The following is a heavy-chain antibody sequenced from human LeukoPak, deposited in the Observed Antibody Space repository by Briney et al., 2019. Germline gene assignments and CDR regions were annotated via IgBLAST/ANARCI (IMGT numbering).Heavy chain of an antibody. CDR3: ARGRYRSSTSCYVLDY. Sequence: PSETLSLTCAVYGGSFSGYYWSWIRQPPGKGLEWIGEINHSGSTNYNPSLKSRVTISVDTSKNQFSLKLSSVTAADTAVYYCARGRYRSSTSCYVLDYWGQGTLVTVSS. D-gene: IGHD2-2*01. V-gene: IGHV4-34*01. J-gene: IGHJ4*02. CDR2: INHSGST. CDR1: GGSFSGYY.